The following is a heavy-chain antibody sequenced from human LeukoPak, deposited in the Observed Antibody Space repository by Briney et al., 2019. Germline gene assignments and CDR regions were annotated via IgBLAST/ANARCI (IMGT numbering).Heavy chain of an antibody. CDR1: GGSVNNAAYY. CDR3: ARGVRDGYKTFDY. V-gene: IGHV4-31*03. Sequence: SQTLSLTCTVSGGSVNNAAYYWSWIRQRPGTGLEWIGHIDYRGRTNYNPSLKSRVTISVDTSENQFSLRLSSVTAADTAVYYCARGVRDGYKTFDYWGQGTLVTVSS. J-gene: IGHJ4*02. D-gene: IGHD5-24*01. CDR2: IDYRGRT.